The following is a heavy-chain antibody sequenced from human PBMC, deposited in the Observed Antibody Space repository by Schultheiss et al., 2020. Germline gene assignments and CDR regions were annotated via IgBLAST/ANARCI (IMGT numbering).Heavy chain of an antibody. D-gene: IGHD6-13*01. J-gene: IGHJ4*02. CDR1: GFTFSSYG. CDR2: ISYDGSNK. CDR3: AKDWYQHPTLLSF. V-gene: IGHV3-30*18. Sequence: GGCLRLSCAASGFTFSSYGMHWVRQAPGKGLEWVAVISYDGSNKYYADSVKGRFTISRDNSKNTLYLQMNSLRAEDTAIYYCAKDWYQHPTLLSFWGQGTLVTVSS.